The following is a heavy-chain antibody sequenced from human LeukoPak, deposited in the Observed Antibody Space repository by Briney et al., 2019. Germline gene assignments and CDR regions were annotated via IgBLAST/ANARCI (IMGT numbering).Heavy chain of an antibody. CDR2: IKQDGSEK. J-gene: IGHJ5*02. Sequence: GGSLRLSCAASGFTFSDAWMNWVRQAPGKGLEWVANIKQDGSEKYYVDSVKGRFTISRDNAKNSLYLQMNSLRAEDTAVYYCARDKGTAYRGPNWFDPWGQGTLVTVSS. V-gene: IGHV3-7*01. CDR3: ARDKGTAYRGPNWFDP. CDR1: GFTFSDAW. D-gene: IGHD3-10*01.